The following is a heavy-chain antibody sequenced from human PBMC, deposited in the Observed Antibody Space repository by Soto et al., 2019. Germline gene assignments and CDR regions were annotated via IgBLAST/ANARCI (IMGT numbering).Heavy chain of an antibody. CDR2: IYYSGST. Sequence: SETLSLTCTVSGGSISSSSYYWGWIRQPPGKGLEWIGSIYYSGSTYYNPSLKSRVTISVDTSKNQFSLKLSSVTAADTAVYYCARSEKTGGDYWGQGTLVTVSS. CDR3: ARSEKTGGDY. D-gene: IGHD3-10*01. V-gene: IGHV4-39*01. CDR1: GGSISSSSYY. J-gene: IGHJ4*02.